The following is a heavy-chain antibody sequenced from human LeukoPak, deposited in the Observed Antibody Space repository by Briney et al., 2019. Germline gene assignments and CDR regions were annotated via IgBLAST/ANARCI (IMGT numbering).Heavy chain of an antibody. CDR2: IYYSGST. Sequence: SETLSLTCTVSGGSISSSSYYWGRIRQPPGKGLEWIGSIYYSGSTYYNPSPKRRVTISVDTSKNQFSLKLSSVTAADTAVYYCARVPRRGYSYGLADYWGQGTLVTVSS. D-gene: IGHD5-18*01. CDR1: GGSISSSSYY. CDR3: ARVPRRGYSYGLADY. J-gene: IGHJ4*02. V-gene: IGHV4-39*07.